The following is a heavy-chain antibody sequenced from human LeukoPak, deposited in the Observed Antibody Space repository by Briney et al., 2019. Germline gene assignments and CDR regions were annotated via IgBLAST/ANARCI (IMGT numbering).Heavy chain of an antibody. Sequence: SETLSLTCTVSGGSISSSSYSWGWIRQPPGKGLEWIGSIYYSGSTYYNPSLKSRVTISVDTSKNQFSLKLSSVTAADTAVYYCARRKINRVYWGQGTLVTVSS. J-gene: IGHJ4*02. D-gene: IGHD3-16*02. CDR2: IYYSGST. CDR3: ARRKINRVY. CDR1: GGSISSSSYS. V-gene: IGHV4-39*01.